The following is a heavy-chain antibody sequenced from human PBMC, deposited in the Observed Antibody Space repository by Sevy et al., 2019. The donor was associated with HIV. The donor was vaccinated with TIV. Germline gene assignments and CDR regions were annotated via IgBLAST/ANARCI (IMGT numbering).Heavy chain of an antibody. D-gene: IGHD6-19*01. Sequence: GSLRLSCAASGFTFSSYAMSWVRQAPGKGLEWVSAISGSGGSTYYADSVKGRFTISRDNSKNTLYLQMNSLRAEDTAVYYCANPPLIAVAGLDYWGQGTLVTVSS. J-gene: IGHJ4*02. CDR1: GFTFSSYA. V-gene: IGHV3-23*01. CDR2: ISGSGGST. CDR3: ANPPLIAVAGLDY.